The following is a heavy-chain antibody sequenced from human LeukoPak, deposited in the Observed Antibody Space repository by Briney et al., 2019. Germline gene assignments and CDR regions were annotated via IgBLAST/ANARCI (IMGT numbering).Heavy chain of an antibody. CDR2: IKQDGSEK. V-gene: IGHV3-7*01. D-gene: IGHD5-18*01. CDR3: AREGDKAVITYAY. Sequence: GGSLGLPCAASGFTFSGFWMNWLRQAPGKGLEWVANIKQDGSEKYYVDSVKGRFTISRDNAKNSLSLQMNSLRAEDTAVYYCAREGDKAVITYAYWGQGTLVTVSS. CDR1: GFTFSGFW. J-gene: IGHJ4*02.